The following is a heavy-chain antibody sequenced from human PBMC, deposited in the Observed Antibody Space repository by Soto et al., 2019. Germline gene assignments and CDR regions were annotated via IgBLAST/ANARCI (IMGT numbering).Heavy chain of an antibody. D-gene: IGHD6-19*01. V-gene: IGHV4-34*01. CDR3: ARGGVAVAGKVAHDY. CDR2: INHSGST. Sequence: QVQLQQWGAGLLKPSETLSLTCAVYGGSFSGYYWSWIRQPPGKGLEWIGEINHSGSTNYNPSLKSRVTISVDTSKNQFSLKLGSVTAADTAVYYCARGGVAVAGKVAHDYWGQGTLVTVSS. J-gene: IGHJ4*02. CDR1: GGSFSGYY.